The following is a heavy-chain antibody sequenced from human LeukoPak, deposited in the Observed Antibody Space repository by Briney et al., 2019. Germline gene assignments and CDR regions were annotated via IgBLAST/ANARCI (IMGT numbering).Heavy chain of an antibody. Sequence: GGSLRLSCTASGFTFSTLWMYWVRQAPGEGPVWVSRINSDGSSTSYADSVRGRFTISRDNAKNMLYLQMNGLRAEDTAVYYCARDLIRWGQGTMVTVSS. CDR3: ARDLIR. J-gene: IGHJ3*01. V-gene: IGHV3-74*01. CDR1: GFTFSTLW. D-gene: IGHD3-22*01. CDR2: INSDGSST.